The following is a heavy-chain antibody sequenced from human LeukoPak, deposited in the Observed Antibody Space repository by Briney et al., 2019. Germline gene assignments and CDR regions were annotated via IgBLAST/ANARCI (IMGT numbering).Heavy chain of an antibody. Sequence: SETLSLTCTVSGGSISSSSYYWGWIRQPPGKGLEWIGSIYYSGSTYYNPSLKSRVTISVDTSKNQFSLKLGSVTAADTAVYYCARHLGYSYGLYNWFDPWGQGTLVTVSS. CDR2: IYYSGST. CDR3: ARHLGYSYGLYNWFDP. V-gene: IGHV4-39*01. J-gene: IGHJ5*02. CDR1: GGSISSSSYY. D-gene: IGHD5-18*01.